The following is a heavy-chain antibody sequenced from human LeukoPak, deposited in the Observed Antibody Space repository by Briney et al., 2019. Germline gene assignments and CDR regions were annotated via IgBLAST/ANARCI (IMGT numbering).Heavy chain of an antibody. D-gene: IGHD2-2*01. CDR3: ARGEGVYCSSTSCYHPSY. CDR2: INWNGVST. V-gene: IGHV3-20*04. J-gene: IGHJ4*02. CDR1: GFTFTNYD. Sequence: GGSLRLSCAASGFTFTNYDMSWVRQAPGKGLEWVSGINWNGVSTGYADSVKGRFTISRDNAKNSLYLQMNSLRAEDTAVYYCARGEGVYCSSTSCYHPSYWGQGTLVTVSS.